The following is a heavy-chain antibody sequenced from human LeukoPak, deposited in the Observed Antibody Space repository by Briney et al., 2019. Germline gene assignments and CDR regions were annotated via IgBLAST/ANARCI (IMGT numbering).Heavy chain of an antibody. CDR1: GFTFDDYA. D-gene: IGHD5-18*01. CDR3: ARVNGYSYGYYFDY. V-gene: IGHV3-9*01. Sequence: PGRSLRLSCAASGFTFDDYAMHWVRQAPGKGLEWVSGISWNSGSIGYADSVKGRFTISRDNAKNSLYLQMNSLRAEDTAVYYCARVNGYSYGYYFDYWGQGTLVTVSS. CDR2: ISWNSGSI. J-gene: IGHJ4*02.